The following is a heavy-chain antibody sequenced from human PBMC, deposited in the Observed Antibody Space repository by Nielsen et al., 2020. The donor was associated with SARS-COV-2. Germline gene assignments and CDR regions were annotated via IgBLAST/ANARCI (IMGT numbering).Heavy chain of an antibody. Sequence: WVRQAPGQGFEWMGRIIPILGIANYAQKFQGRVTITADESTSTAYMELSSLRSEDTAVYYCARETPTITIFGVVNSGWDYWGQGTLVTVSS. J-gene: IGHJ4*02. V-gene: IGHV1-69*04. D-gene: IGHD3-3*01. CDR3: ARETPTITIFGVVNSGWDY. CDR2: IIPILGIA.